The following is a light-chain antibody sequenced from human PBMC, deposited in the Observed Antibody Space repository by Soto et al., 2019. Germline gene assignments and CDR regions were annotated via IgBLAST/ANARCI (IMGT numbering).Light chain of an antibody. J-gene: IGKJ4*01. V-gene: IGKV1-9*01. CDR2: AAS. Sequence: DIQLTQSPSFLSASVGDRVTITCRASQGISSYLAWYQQKPGKAPKLLIYAASTLQSGVPSRFSGSGSGTEFTLKISSLQPEDFETYYCQQLNSYPLTFGGGTKVDIK. CDR3: QQLNSYPLT. CDR1: QGISSY.